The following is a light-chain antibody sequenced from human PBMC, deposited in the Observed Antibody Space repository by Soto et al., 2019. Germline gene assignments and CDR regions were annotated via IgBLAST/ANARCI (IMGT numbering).Light chain of an antibody. Sequence: QSSLTQPASVSGSPGQSITISCAGTSSDIGGYNYVSWYQQHPGKAPKVMIYEVSNRPSGVSNRFSGSKSGNTASLTISGLQAEDEADYYCSSYTSSSTIYVVGSGTKVTV. CDR2: EVS. CDR3: SSYTSSSTIYV. CDR1: SSDIGGYNY. J-gene: IGLJ1*01. V-gene: IGLV2-14*01.